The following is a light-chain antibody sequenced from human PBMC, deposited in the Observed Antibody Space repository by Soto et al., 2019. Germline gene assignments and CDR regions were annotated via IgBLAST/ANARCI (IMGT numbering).Light chain of an antibody. CDR1: SSDIGAYGF. Sequence: QSALTQPASVSRSPGQSITISCTGTSSDIGAYGFVSWYQHHPGKAPKLLIYEVSYRPSGVSSRFSGSKSGNSASLTISGLQAEDEADYYCSSFTSSSALDVFGPGTKVTVL. V-gene: IGLV2-14*01. CDR3: SSFTSSSALDV. CDR2: EVS. J-gene: IGLJ1*01.